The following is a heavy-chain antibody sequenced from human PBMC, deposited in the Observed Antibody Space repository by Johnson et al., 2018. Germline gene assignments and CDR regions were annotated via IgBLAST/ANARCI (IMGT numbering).Heavy chain of an antibody. CDR2: ISYDGSKK. Sequence: QVQLVQSGGGVVQXGRSLRLSCAASGFTFSSYGIHWVRQAPGKGLEWVAVISYDGSKKYYADSVKGRFTISRDNSKNTLYLQMNSLGAEDTAVYYCAKTEAFDIWGQGTMVTVSS. V-gene: IGHV3-30*18. CDR3: AKTEAFDI. J-gene: IGHJ3*02. CDR1: GFTFSSYG.